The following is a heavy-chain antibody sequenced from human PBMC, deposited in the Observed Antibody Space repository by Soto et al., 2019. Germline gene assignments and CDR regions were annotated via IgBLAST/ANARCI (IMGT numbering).Heavy chain of an antibody. CDR3: AREGYPVDY. CDR1: GLTTVSFT. CDR2: ISRISSTI. D-gene: IGHD5-12*01. J-gene: IGHJ4*02. Sequence: EVQLVESGGGLVQPGGSLSPSCAALGLTTVSFTINWFRKAQGKGLEGVSSISRISSTISYPDSVKGRLTISRDNAKNSLYLQMNSLRDEDTAVYYCAREGYPVDYWGQGTLVTVSS. V-gene: IGHV3-48*02.